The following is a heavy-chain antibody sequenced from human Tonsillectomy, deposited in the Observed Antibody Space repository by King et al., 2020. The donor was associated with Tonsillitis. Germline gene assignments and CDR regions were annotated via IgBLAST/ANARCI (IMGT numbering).Heavy chain of an antibody. Sequence: VQLQQWGAGLLKPSKTLSLTCAVYGGSFSDYYCSWIRQPPGKGLEWIGEINHSGSTNYNPSLKSRVTISVDTSKNQFSLKLSSVTAADTAVYYCTRPYYGSGSGIFDYWGQGTLVTVSS. CDR3: TRPYYGSGSGIFDY. CDR1: GGSFSDYY. D-gene: IGHD3-10*01. CDR2: INHSGST. J-gene: IGHJ4*02. V-gene: IGHV4-34*01.